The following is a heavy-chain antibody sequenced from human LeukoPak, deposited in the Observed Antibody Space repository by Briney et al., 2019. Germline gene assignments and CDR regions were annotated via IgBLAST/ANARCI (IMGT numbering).Heavy chain of an antibody. CDR2: ISYDGSNK. J-gene: IGHJ4*02. CDR3: AKSDRASIVVVPAAIPCFDY. Sequence: PGGSLRLSCAASGFTFSSYGMHWVRQAPGKGLEWVAVISYDGSNKYYADSVKGRFTISRDNSKNTLYLQMNSLRAEDTAVYYCAKSDRASIVVVPAAIPCFDYWGQGTLVTVSS. CDR1: GFTFSSYG. D-gene: IGHD2-2*01. V-gene: IGHV3-30*18.